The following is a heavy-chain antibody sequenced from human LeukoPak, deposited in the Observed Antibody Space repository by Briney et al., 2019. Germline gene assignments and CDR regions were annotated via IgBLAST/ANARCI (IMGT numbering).Heavy chain of an antibody. J-gene: IGHJ1*01. CDR2: INTDGSST. CDR3: YGGNAEQ. D-gene: IGHD4-23*01. V-gene: IGHV3-74*01. Sequence: GGSLRLSCAASEFXLNNYEIHWVRQAPGKGLVWVSGINTDGSSTNYADSVKGRFTISRDNAKNTLYLQMNSLRVEDMAVYYCYGGNAEQWGQGTLVTVSS. CDR1: EFXLNNYE.